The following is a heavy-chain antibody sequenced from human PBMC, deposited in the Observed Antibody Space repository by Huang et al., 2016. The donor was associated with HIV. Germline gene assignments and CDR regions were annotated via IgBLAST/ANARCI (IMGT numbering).Heavy chain of an antibody. Sequence: EVQLVESGGGLVRPGRSLRLSCAASGFTFDDYAMHWVRQTPGKGLEWVSGINWKSGNIAYADAVRGRFTISRDNAKNSLYLQMNSLRPEDTALYYCAKDWGYDFGAFDFWGRGTMFTVSS. CDR3: AKDWGYDFGAFDF. CDR1: GFTFDDYA. D-gene: IGHD3-16*01. V-gene: IGHV3-9*01. J-gene: IGHJ3*01. CDR2: INWKSGNI.